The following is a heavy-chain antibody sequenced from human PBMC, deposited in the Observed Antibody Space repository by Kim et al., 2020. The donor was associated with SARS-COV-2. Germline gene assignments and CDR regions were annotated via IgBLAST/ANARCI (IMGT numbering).Heavy chain of an antibody. V-gene: IGHV3-23*01. D-gene: IGHD3-3*01. Sequence: GGSLRLSCAASGFTFSSYAMSWVRQAPGKGLEWVSAISGSGGSTYYADSVKGRFTISRDNSKNTLYLQMNSLRAEDTAVYYCAKTETLWSGYWYFDYWGQGTLVTVSS. CDR1: GFTFSSYA. CDR3: AKTETLWSGYWYFDY. CDR2: ISGSGGST. J-gene: IGHJ4*02.